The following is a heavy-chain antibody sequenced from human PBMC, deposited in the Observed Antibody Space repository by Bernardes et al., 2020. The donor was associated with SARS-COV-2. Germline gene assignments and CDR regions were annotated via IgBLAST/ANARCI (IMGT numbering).Heavy chain of an antibody. CDR1: GFSFSDYY. V-gene: IGHV3-11*04. J-gene: IGHJ4*02. Sequence: GGSLRLSCAASGFSFSDYYMTWIRQTPGKGLEWLSTISRSDSISRSDTTKYYADSVKGRFTISRDNSKNTVYLQMNSLRTEDTAMYYCAREDFDSSGYLGHWGQGTLVTVSS. CDR2: ISRSDSISRSDTTK. CDR3: AREDFDSSGYLGH. D-gene: IGHD3-22*01.